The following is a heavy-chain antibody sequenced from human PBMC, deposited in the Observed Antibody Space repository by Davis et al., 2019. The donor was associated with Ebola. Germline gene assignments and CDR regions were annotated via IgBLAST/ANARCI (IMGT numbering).Heavy chain of an antibody. D-gene: IGHD2-2*01. V-gene: IGHV4-30-2*01. Sequence: LRLSCAVSGGSISSGGYSWSWIRQPPGKGLEWIGYIYHSGSTYYNPSLKSRVTISVDRSKNQFSLKLSSVTAADTAVYYCARERYCSSTSCYGWFDPWGQGTLVTVSS. CDR3: ARERYCSSTSCYGWFDP. CDR2: IYHSGST. CDR1: GGSISSGGYS. J-gene: IGHJ5*02.